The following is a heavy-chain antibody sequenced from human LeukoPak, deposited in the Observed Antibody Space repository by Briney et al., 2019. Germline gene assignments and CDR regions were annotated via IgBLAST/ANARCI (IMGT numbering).Heavy chain of an antibody. CDR1: GYRFTSYW. V-gene: IGHV5-51*01. Sequence: GESLKISFHGSGYRFTSYWIGWVRPMPGKGLEWMGIIYPGDSDTRYNPSFQGQVTISADKSISTAYLQWSSLKASDTAMYYCARRYDTSDYWTIWGQGTMVTVSS. J-gene: IGHJ3*02. CDR3: ARRYDTSDYWTI. D-gene: IGHD3-22*01. CDR2: IYPGDSDT.